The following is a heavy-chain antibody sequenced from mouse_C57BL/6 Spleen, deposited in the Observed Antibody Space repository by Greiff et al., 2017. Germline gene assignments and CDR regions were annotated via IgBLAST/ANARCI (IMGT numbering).Heavy chain of an antibody. CDR2: IDPEDGDT. J-gene: IGHJ3*01. D-gene: IGHD2-4*01. Sequence: VQLKESGAELVRPGASVKLSCTASGFNIKDYYMHWVKQRPEQGLEWIGRIDPEDGDTEYAPKFNGKATMTADTSSNTAYLQLSSLTSEDTAVYYCTTKDYDGSWFAYWGQGTLVTVSA. V-gene: IGHV14-1*01. CDR3: TTKDYDGSWFAY. CDR1: GFNIKDYY.